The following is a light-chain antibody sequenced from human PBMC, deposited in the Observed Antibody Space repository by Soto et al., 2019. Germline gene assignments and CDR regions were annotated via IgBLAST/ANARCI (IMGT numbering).Light chain of an antibody. J-gene: IGKJ1*01. CDR3: RQYYTWPRGT. CDR2: DPS. Sequence: ILLTQSACTLSLSPGERATLSCRASQCFXVNLGWSQQKPGQAPRLLIXDPSTRATGVPARFSGSGSGKEFTLTISSLQPADFGVSDCRQYYTWPRGTFGQGTKVEIK. V-gene: IGKV3-15*01. CDR1: QCFXVN.